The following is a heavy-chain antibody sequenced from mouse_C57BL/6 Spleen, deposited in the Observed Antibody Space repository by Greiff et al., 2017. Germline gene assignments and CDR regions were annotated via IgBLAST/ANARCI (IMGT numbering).Heavy chain of an antibody. V-gene: IGHV1-74*01. J-gene: IGHJ3*01. CDR1: GYTFTSYW. D-gene: IGHD2-5*01. Sequence: QVQLQQSGAELVKPGASVKVSCKASGYTFTSYWMHWVKQRPGQGLEWIGRIHPSDSDTNYNQKFKGKATLTADKSSSTAYMQLITLTSVDSAVYDCAITPYSNFFAYWGQGTLVTVSA. CDR3: AITPYSNFFAY. CDR2: IHPSDSDT.